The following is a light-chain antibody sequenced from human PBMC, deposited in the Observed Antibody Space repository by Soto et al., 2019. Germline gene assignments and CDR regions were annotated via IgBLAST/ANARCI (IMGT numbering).Light chain of an antibody. CDR2: AAS. J-gene: IGKJ1*01. CDR3: QQSYSTPPT. Sequence: TQSPATLSLSPGERATLSCRASQSISSYLNWYQQKPGKAPKLLIYAASSLQSGVPSRFSGSGSGTDFTLTISSLQPEDFATYYCQQSYSTPPTFGQGTKV. V-gene: IGKV1-39*01. CDR1: QSISSY.